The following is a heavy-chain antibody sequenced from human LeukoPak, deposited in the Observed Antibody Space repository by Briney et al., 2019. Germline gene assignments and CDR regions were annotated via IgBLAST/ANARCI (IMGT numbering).Heavy chain of an antibody. J-gene: IGHJ4*02. CDR3: ARSKYQLLYNGLDY. CDR1: GYTFTSYG. V-gene: IGHV1-18*01. D-gene: IGHD2-2*02. Sequence: PLASVKVSCKASGYTFTSYGISWVRQAPGQGLEWMGWISAYNGNTNYAQKLPGRVTITTDTSTSTAYMELRSLRSDDTAVYYCARSKYQLLYNGLDYWGQGTLVTVSS. CDR2: ISAYNGNT.